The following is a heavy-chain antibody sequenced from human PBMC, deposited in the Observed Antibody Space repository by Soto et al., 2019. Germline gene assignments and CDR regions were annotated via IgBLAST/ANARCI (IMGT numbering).Heavy chain of an antibody. Sequence: GESLKISCKGSGYNFANYWIGWVRQMPGKGLEWMGRIDPSDSYTNYSPSFQGHVTISADKSISTAYLQWSSLKASDTAMYYCARRNDILWGAFVDVWGQGTTVTVSS. CDR3: ARRNDILWGAFVDV. CDR1: GYNFANYW. D-gene: IGHD3-9*01. J-gene: IGHJ6*02. V-gene: IGHV5-10-1*01. CDR2: IDPSDSYT.